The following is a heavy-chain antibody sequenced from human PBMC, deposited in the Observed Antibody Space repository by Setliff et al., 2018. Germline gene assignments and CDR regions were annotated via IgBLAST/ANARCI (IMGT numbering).Heavy chain of an antibody. CDR2: ISGYNGYT. V-gene: IGHV1-18*01. CDR1: AYTFAKYG. J-gene: IGHJ3*02. CDR3: VRDRAAIVVGPPTAAFDI. D-gene: IGHD2-2*01. Sequence: ASVKVSCKAFAYTFAKYGTSWVRQAPGQGLEWMGWISGYNGYTVYAQKLQGRVTLTADTSTGTAYMEVRSLRSDDTAQYYCVRDRAAIVVGPPTAAFDIWGQGTMVTVSS.